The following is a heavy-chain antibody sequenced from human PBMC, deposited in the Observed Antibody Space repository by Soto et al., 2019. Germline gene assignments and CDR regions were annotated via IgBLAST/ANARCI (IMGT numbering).Heavy chain of an antibody. V-gene: IGHV1-8*01. CDR1: GYTFTSYD. D-gene: IGHD6-19*01. Sequence: ASVKVSCKASGYTFTSYDINWVRQATGQGLEWMGWMNPNSGNTGYAQKFQGRVTITRDTSATTAYMELSSLRSDDTAVFYCTRGSVFDYWGQGTLVTVSS. CDR2: MNPNSGNT. J-gene: IGHJ4*02. CDR3: TRGSVFDY.